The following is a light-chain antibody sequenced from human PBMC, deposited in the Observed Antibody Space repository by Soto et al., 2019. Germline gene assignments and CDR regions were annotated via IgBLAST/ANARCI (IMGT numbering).Light chain of an antibody. V-gene: IGKV1-5*01. J-gene: IGKJ1*01. CDR1: QSISSW. CDR3: QQYNSYSE. Sequence: DIQMTQSPSTLSASVVGVVTGGFRASQSISSWLAWYQQKPGKAPKLLIYDASSLESGVPSRFSGSGSGTEFTLTISSLQTDDFATYYCQQYNSYSEFGQGTKVDIK. CDR2: DAS.